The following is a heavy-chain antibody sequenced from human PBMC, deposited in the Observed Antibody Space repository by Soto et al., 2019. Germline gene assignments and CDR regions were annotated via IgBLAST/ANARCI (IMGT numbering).Heavy chain of an antibody. CDR3: ARASTVRGVIPYIFDY. V-gene: IGHV4-59*01. Sequence: PSETLSLTCTVSGGSISSYYWSWIRQPPGKGLEWIGYIYYSGSTNYNPSLKSRVTISVDTSKNQFSLKLSSVTAADTAVYYCARASTVRGVIPYIFDYWGQGTLVTVSS. D-gene: IGHD3-10*01. CDR1: GGSISSYY. J-gene: IGHJ4*02. CDR2: IYYSGST.